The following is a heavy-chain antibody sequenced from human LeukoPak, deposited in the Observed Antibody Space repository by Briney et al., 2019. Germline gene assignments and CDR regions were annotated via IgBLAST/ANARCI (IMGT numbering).Heavy chain of an antibody. Sequence: SETLSLTCTVSGGSISPYYWSWIRQPPGKGLEWIGYIFHNGNTNYDPSLKSRVTILVDRSKNQFSLKLSSVTAADTAVYYCVRKAANSGAFDVWALGTMVTVSS. J-gene: IGHJ3*01. CDR3: VRKAANSGAFDV. CDR2: IFHNGNT. D-gene: IGHD6-25*01. V-gene: IGHV4-4*09. CDR1: GGSISPYY.